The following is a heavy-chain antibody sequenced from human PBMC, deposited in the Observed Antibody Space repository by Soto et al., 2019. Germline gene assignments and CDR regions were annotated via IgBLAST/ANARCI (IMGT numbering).Heavy chain of an antibody. D-gene: IGHD6-19*01. J-gene: IGHJ4*02. CDR1: GGTFSSDA. CDR2: LIPILGTT. Sequence: QVQLVQSGAEVRKPGSSVKVSCKASGGTFSSDAVSWVRQAPGQGLEWMGGLIPILGTTHYAQKFQGRVTITADESTNTAYMELSSLRSDDTAVYYCARASGYVSGWYQDYWGQGTRVTVSS. CDR3: ARASGYVSGWYQDY. V-gene: IGHV1-69*01.